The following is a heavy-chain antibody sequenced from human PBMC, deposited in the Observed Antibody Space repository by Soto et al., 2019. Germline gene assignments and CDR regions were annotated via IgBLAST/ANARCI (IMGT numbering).Heavy chain of an antibody. J-gene: IGHJ6*04. CDR3: ARAPPGPSPRWDF. CDR2: IYYTGST. CDR1: GGSMSRGGQS. D-gene: IGHD3-10*01. V-gene: IGHV4-30-2*01. Sequence: PSETLSLTCAVSGGSMSRGGQSWSWIRQPPGKGLEWLGFIYYTGSTYYNPSLTSRVTLYVDRSKNQFSLNLTPVTAADTAMYFCARAPPGPSPRWDFWGKGTTVPVPS.